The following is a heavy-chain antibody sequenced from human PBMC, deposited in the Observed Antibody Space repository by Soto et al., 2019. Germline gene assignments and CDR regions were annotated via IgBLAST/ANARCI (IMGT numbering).Heavy chain of an antibody. CDR3: ARELGRGGSCYSDPTPQYFDY. Sequence: QVQLVQSGAEVKKPGSSVKVSCKASGGTFSSYTISWVRQAPGQGLEWMGRIIPILGIANYAQKFQGRVTITADKSTSTAYMELSSLRSEDTAVYYCARELGRGGSCYSDPTPQYFDYWGQGTLVTVSS. CDR1: GGTFSSYT. J-gene: IGHJ4*02. V-gene: IGHV1-69*08. CDR2: IIPILGIA. D-gene: IGHD2-15*01.